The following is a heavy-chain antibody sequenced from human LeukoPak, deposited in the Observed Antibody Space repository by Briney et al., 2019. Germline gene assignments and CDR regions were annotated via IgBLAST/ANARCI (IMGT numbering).Heavy chain of an antibody. CDR2: ISAYNGNT. Sequence: ASVKVSCKASGYTFTSYGISWVRQAPGQGLEWMGWISAYNGNTNYAQELQGRVTMTTDTSTSTAYMELRSLRSDDTAVYYCARESRYYYDSSGYRNFDYWGQGTLVTVSS. J-gene: IGHJ4*02. CDR1: GYTFTSYG. CDR3: ARESRYYYDSSGYRNFDY. V-gene: IGHV1-18*01. D-gene: IGHD3-22*01.